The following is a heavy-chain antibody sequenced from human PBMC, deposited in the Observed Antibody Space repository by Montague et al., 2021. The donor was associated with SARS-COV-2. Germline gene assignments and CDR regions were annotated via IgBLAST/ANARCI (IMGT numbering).Heavy chain of an antibody. V-gene: IGHV2-70*11. CDR2: IDWDDDK. J-gene: IGHJ6*02. Sequence: PALVKPTQTLTLTCTFSGFSLSTSGMCVSWIRQPPGKALEWLARIDWDDDKYYSTSLKTRLTIPKDTSKNQVVLTMINMDPVDTATCYCARTMTTVTTAYGLGDYYYGMDVWGQGTTVTVSS. CDR1: GFSLSTSGMC. D-gene: IGHD4-17*01. CDR3: ARTMTTVTTAYGLGDYYYGMDV.